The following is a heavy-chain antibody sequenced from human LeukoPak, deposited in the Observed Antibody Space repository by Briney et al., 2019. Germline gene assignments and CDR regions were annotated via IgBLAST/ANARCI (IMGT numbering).Heavy chain of an antibody. CDR1: GYTFTGFY. Sequence: SVKASCKASGYTFTGFYLHWVRQAPGQGLEWMARINPAGGNTYYAQRFQGRVTMTRDTSTSTVYMELHSLESEDTAVYYCARASSDSHYYFDYWGQGTLVTVSS. V-gene: IGHV1-46*01. D-gene: IGHD5-18*01. CDR3: ARASSDSHYYFDY. CDR2: INPAGGNT. J-gene: IGHJ4*02.